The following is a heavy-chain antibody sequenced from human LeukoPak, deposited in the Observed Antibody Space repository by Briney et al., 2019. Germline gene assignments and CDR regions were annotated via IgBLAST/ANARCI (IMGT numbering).Heavy chain of an antibody. V-gene: IGHV4-34*01. J-gene: IGHJ4*02. Sequence: SETLSLTCAVYGGSFSGYYWSWIRRPPGKGLEWIGEINHSGSTNYNPSLKSRVTISVDTSKNQFSLKLSSVTAADTAVYYCARAHSIRSVVIISRFDYWGQGTLVTVSS. CDR2: INHSGST. CDR1: GGSFSGYY. D-gene: IGHD3-3*01. CDR3: ARAHSIRSVVIISRFDY.